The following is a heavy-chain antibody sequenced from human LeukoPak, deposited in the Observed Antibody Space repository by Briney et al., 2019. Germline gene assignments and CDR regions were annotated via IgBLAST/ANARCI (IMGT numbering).Heavy chain of an antibody. D-gene: IGHD2-2*01. Sequence: SQTLSLTCAISGDSVSSNSAAWNWIRQSPSRGLEWLGRTYYRSKWYNDYAVPVKSRITINPDTSKNQFSLQLNSETPEDTAVYYCARDSCSSTSCYHTPHYYYGMDVWGQGTTVTVSS. CDR1: GDSVSSNSAA. CDR3: ARDSCSSTSCYHTPHYYYGMDV. J-gene: IGHJ6*02. CDR2: TYYRSKWYN. V-gene: IGHV6-1*01.